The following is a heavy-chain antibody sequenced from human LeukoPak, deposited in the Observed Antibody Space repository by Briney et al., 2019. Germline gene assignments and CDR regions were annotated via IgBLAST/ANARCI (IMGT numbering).Heavy chain of an antibody. Sequence: PGGSLRLSCAASGFPFSSYAMSWVRQAPGKGLEWVSAISGSGGSTYYADSVKGRFTISRDNSKNTLYLQMNSLRAEDTAVYYCAKGDPYYYDSSGYYLGPVDYWGQGTLVTVSS. CDR1: GFPFSSYA. CDR3: AKGDPYYYDSSGYYLGPVDY. D-gene: IGHD3-22*01. J-gene: IGHJ4*02. CDR2: ISGSGGST. V-gene: IGHV3-23*01.